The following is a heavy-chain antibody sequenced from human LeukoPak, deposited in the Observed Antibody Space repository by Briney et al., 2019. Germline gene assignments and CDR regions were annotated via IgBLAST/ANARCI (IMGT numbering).Heavy chain of an antibody. J-gene: IGHJ4*02. Sequence: GGSLRLSCAASGFTFSRYWMSWVRQAPGKGVEGVANIKQDGSEKYYVDSVKGRFTISRDNANNSLYLQMNSLRAEGTAVYYCARDIVVVTAILDYWGQGTLVTVSS. CDR2: IKQDGSEK. CDR3: ARDIVVVTAILDY. V-gene: IGHV3-7*01. D-gene: IGHD2-21*02. CDR1: GFTFSRYW.